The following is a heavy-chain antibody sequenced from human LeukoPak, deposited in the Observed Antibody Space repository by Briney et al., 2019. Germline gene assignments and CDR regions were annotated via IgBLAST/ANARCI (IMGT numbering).Heavy chain of an antibody. CDR3: ARVAGYSSPFAY. CDR1: GDSISSGGYY. Sequence: SQTLSLTCTVSGDSISSGGYYWSWIRQHPGKGLEWIGYIYYSGSTYYNPSLKSRVTISIDASKNQFSLKLTSVAAADTAVYYCARVAGYSSPFAYWGQGTLVTVSS. D-gene: IGHD6-13*01. J-gene: IGHJ4*02. V-gene: IGHV4-31*03. CDR2: IYYSGST.